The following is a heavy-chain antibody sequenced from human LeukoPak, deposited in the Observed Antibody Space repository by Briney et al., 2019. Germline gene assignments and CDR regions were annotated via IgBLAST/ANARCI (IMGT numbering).Heavy chain of an antibody. D-gene: IGHD3-10*01. V-gene: IGHV4-59*01. Sequence: SETLSLTCTVSGGSISDYYWSWIRQPPGKGLEYIGYIYYSGSTNYNPSLKSRVTISVDTSNNQFSLKLSSVTAADTAVYYCASSYGSGIHHYWGQGTLVTVSS. CDR2: IYYSGST. CDR3: ASSYGSGIHHY. CDR1: GGSISDYY. J-gene: IGHJ4*02.